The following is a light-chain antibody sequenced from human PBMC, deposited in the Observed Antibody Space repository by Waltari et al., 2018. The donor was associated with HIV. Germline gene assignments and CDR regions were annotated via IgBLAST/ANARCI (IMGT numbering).Light chain of an antibody. CDR2: EDS. CDR1: SGVIASNY. Sequence: FMLTQPHSVSESPGKAVTISCTRSSGVIASNYVQWYQQRPGSSPTTVIYEDSQRPSGVPDRFSGSIDSSSNSASLTISGLRTEDEADYYCQSYDTYSQVVCGGGTKLTVL. CDR3: QSYDTYSQVV. V-gene: IGLV6-57*01. J-gene: IGLJ2*01.